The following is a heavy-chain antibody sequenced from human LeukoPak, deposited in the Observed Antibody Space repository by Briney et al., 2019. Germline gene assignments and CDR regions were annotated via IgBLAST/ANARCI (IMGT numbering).Heavy chain of an antibody. Sequence: AASVKVSCRASGYTFSNYAIHWVRQAPGQRLEWMGWINAGNGNTKYSQKLQGRVTVTRDTSASTAYMELSSLRSEDTAVYYCARGAYDILTAYYGNWFDPWGQGTLVTVSS. J-gene: IGHJ5*02. CDR3: ARGAYDILTAYYGNWFDP. CDR1: GYTFSNYA. V-gene: IGHV1-3*01. CDR2: INAGNGNT. D-gene: IGHD3-9*01.